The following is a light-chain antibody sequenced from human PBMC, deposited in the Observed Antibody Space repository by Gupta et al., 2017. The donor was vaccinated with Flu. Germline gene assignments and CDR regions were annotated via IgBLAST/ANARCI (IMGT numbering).Light chain of an antibody. CDR1: QDISNY. J-gene: IGKJ2*01. CDR3: QQYDNLLMYT. Sequence: DRVTITCQASQDISNYLNWYQQKAGKAPKLLIYDASNLETGVPSRFSGSGSGTDFTFTISSLQPEDIATYYCQQYDNLLMYTFGQGTKLEIK. CDR2: DAS. V-gene: IGKV1-33*01.